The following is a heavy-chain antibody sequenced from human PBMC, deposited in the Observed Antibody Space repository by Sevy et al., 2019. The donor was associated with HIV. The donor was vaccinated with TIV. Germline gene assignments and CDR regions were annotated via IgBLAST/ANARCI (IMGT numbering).Heavy chain of an antibody. Sequence: GGSLRLSCAASGFTFSSYSMNWVRQAPGKGLEWVSYISSSSSTIYYADSVKDRFTISRDNAKNSLYLQMNSLRDEDTAVYYCAREIHGSGSYYRGWAFDIWGQGTMVTVSS. D-gene: IGHD3-10*01. J-gene: IGHJ3*02. CDR3: AREIHGSGSYYRGWAFDI. CDR1: GFTFSSYS. V-gene: IGHV3-48*02. CDR2: ISSSSSTI.